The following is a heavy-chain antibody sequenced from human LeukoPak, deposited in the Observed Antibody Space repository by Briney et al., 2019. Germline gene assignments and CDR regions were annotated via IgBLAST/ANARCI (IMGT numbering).Heavy chain of an antibody. J-gene: IGHJ5*02. V-gene: IGHV4-59*08. Sequence: SETLSLTCTVSGGSVSSYYWSWIRQPPGKGLEWIGYIYYSGSTNYNPSLKSRVTISVDTSKNQFSLKLSSVTAADTAVYYCARRGYSSSWYGGIGGFDPWGQGTLVTVSS. CDR3: ARRGYSSSWYGGIGGFDP. D-gene: IGHD6-13*01. CDR1: GGSVSSYY. CDR2: IYYSGST.